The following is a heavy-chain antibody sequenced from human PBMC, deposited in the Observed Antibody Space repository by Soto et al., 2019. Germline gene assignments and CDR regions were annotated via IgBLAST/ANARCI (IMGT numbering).Heavy chain of an antibody. Sequence: QVQLVQSGAEVKKPGSSVKVSCKASGGTFSSYTISWVRQAPGQGLEWMGRIIPILGIANYAQQFQGRVTLTADKSASTAHMELSSLGSEDSAVYYCAKFRSEGYPRDALDTGGQGTMVTVSS. CDR3: AKFRSEGYPRDALDT. D-gene: IGHD5-18*01. V-gene: IGHV1-69*02. J-gene: IGHJ3*02. CDR2: IIPILGIA. CDR1: GGTFSSYT.